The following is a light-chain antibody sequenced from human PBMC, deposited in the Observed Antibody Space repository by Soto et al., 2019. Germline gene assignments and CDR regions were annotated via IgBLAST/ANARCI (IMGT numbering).Light chain of an antibody. Sequence: DIQMTQSPSSLSASVGDRVTITCQASQDISNYLNWYQQKPGKAPKLLIYDASNLETGVPSRFSGSGSGTDFTFTISSLQPEDIAPDYCQQYDNLPRVTFGGGTKVEIK. CDR1: QDISNY. CDR3: QQYDNLPRVT. CDR2: DAS. J-gene: IGKJ4*01. V-gene: IGKV1-33*01.